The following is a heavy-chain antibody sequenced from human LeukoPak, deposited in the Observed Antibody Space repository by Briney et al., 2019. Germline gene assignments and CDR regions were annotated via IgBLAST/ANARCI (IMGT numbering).Heavy chain of an antibody. CDR3: ARYSSGYSYWYFDL. CDR1: GGTFSSYA. Sequence: GSSVKVSCKASGGTFSSYAISWVRQAPGQGLEWMGRIIPIFGTANYAQKFQGRVTITADKSTSTAYMELSSLRSEDTTVYYCARYSSGYSYWYFDLWGRGTLVTVSS. D-gene: IGHD6-19*01. CDR2: IIPIFGTA. J-gene: IGHJ2*01. V-gene: IGHV1-69*06.